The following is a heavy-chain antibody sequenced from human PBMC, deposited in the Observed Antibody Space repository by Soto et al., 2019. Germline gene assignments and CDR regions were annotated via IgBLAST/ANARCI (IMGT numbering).Heavy chain of an antibody. D-gene: IGHD3-16*01. J-gene: IGHJ4*01. V-gene: IGHV1-2*02. CDR1: GYTFTGYY. CDR2: INPNSGGK. CDR3: ARTLAYGGVIYFAI. Sequence: QVQLVQSGAEVRKPGASVEVSCKASGYTFTGYYIHWVRQAPGQGLQWMGWINPNSGGKNYAQEFQDRVTMTRDTSISTAYMELSRLTYDDTAVYYCARTLAYGGVIYFAIWGHGTLVTVSS.